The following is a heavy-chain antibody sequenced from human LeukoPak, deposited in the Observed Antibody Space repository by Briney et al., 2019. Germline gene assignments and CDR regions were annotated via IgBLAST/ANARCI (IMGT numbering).Heavy chain of an antibody. CDR3: ARPAKGVSFFNYIDV. Sequence: GASVTVSCLASRDTFPAYGMSWVRQAPGQGLEWMGWVSTYNGHTNYAQYVKGRVTMNRDTSTNTAYMELRGLRENDTDIYDRARPAKGVSFFNYIDVWGKGTTVTVSS. CDR1: RDTFPAYG. CDR2: VSTYNGHT. D-gene: IGHD2/OR15-2a*01. V-gene: IGHV1-18*04. J-gene: IGHJ6*03.